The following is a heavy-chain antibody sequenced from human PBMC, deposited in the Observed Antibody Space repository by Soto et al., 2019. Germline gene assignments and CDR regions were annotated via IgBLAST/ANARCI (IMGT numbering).Heavy chain of an antibody. CDR2: INPSGGST. Sequence: ASVKVSCKASGYTFTSYYMHWVRQAPGQGLEWMGIINPSGGSTSYAQKFQGRVTMTRDTSTSTVYMELSSLRSEDTAVYYCATSYKSSSSEHNPQTLYYYYGMDVWGQGTTVTVSS. CDR3: ATSYKSSSSEHNPQTLYYYYGMDV. V-gene: IGHV1-46*01. CDR1: GYTFTSYY. D-gene: IGHD6-6*01. J-gene: IGHJ6*02.